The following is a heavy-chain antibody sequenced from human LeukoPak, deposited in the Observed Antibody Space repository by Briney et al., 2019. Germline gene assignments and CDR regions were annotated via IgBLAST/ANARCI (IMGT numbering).Heavy chain of an antibody. CDR2: IRNDGSNK. J-gene: IGHJ4*02. Sequence: GGSLRLSCAASRFTLSSYGMHWVRQAPGKGLEWVAFIRNDGSNKYYPDSVKGRFTISRDNSKNTLYLQMNSLRAGDTAVYYCAKGVAYGSSALDYWGQGTLVTVSS. CDR3: AKGVAYGSSALDY. D-gene: IGHD3-10*01. V-gene: IGHV3-30*02. CDR1: RFTLSSYG.